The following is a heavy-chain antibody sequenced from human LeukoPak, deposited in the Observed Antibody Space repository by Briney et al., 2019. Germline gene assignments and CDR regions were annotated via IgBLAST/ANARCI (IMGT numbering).Heavy chain of an antibody. CDR3: ASPPPWSNGWYFLYY. J-gene: IGHJ4*02. D-gene: IGHD6-19*01. CDR2: IYPGDSDT. CDR1: GYSFTSYW. V-gene: IGHV5-51*01. Sequence: GESLKISCKGSGYSFTSYWIGWVRQMPGKGLEWMGIIYPGDSDTRYSPSFQGQVTISADKSISTAYLQWSSLKASDTAMYYCASPPPWSNGWYFLYYWGQGTLVTVSS.